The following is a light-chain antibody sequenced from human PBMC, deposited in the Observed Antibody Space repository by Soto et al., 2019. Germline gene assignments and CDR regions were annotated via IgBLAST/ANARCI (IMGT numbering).Light chain of an antibody. CDR1: SSDIGVYNF. CDR3: SSYASMRTRV. J-gene: IGLJ1*01. Sequence: QSALTQPASVSGSPGQSITISCTGTSSDIGVYNFVSWYQQYPGKAPKLMIYEVNRRPSGVSNRFSGSKSGNTASLTISGLQAEDEADYYCSSYASMRTRVFGTGTKLTV. CDR2: EVN. V-gene: IGLV2-14*01.